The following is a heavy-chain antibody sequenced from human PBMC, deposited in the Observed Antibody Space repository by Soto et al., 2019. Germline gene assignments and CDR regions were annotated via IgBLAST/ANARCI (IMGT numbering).Heavy chain of an antibody. CDR2: IYYSGST. D-gene: IGHD3-3*01. V-gene: IGHV4-39*01. CDR1: GGSISSSSYY. J-gene: IGHJ5*02. CDR3: AGRDTTIFGVVDNWFDP. Sequence: SETLSLTCTVSGGSISSSSYYWGWIRHPPGKGLEWIGSIYYSGSTYYNPSLKSRVTISVDTSKNQFSLKLSSVTAADTAVYYCAGRDTTIFGVVDNWFDPWGQGTLVTVSS.